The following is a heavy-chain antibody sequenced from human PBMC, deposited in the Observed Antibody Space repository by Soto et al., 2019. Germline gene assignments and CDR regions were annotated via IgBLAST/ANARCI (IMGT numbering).Heavy chain of an antibody. CDR2: IYSDGTST. CDR1: GFTFDYYW. CDR3: ARGDRGAFDL. Sequence: EVQLVESGGGLVQPGESLRLSCAASGFTFDYYWMHWVRQAPGKGLVWVSRIYSDGTSTTYADSVKGRFTISRDNAKNRVSLQMNSLRADDTAVYYCARGDRGAFDLWGQGTVGTFSS. J-gene: IGHJ3*01. V-gene: IGHV3-74*01. D-gene: IGHD1-26*01.